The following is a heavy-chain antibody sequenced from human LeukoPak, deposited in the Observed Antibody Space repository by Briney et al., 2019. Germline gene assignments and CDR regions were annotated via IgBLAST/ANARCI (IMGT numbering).Heavy chain of an antibody. V-gene: IGHV3-21*04. Sequence: GGSLRLSCAASGFTFSSYSMNWVRQAPGKGLEWVSSISSSSGYIYYADSVKGRFTISRDSSRNTLFLHMNTLRAEDTAIYYCAKDRTVGASYWYFDLWGRGTLVTVSS. CDR1: GFTFSSYS. CDR3: AKDRTVGASYWYFDL. J-gene: IGHJ2*01. CDR2: ISSSSGYI. D-gene: IGHD1-26*01.